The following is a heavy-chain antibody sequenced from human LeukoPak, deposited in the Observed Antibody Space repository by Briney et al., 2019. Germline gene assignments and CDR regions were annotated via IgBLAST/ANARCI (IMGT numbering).Heavy chain of an antibody. Sequence: SETLSLTCAVYGGSFSGYYWSWIRQPPGKGLEWIGEINHSGSTNYNPSLKSRVTISVDTSKNQFSLKLSSVTSSDTTGYYCATRYFSGAPTDYWGQGTLVTVS. J-gene: IGHJ4*02. D-gene: IGHD2/OR15-2a*01. CDR3: ATRYFSGAPTDY. CDR1: GGSFSGYY. V-gene: IGHV4-34*01. CDR2: INHSGST.